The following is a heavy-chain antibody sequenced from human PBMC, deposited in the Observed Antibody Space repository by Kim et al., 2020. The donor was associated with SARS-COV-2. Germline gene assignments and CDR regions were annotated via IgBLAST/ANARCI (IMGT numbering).Heavy chain of an antibody. D-gene: IGHD3-10*01. CDR3: AKVIGALGITMVRGVIRY. Sequence: GGSLRLSCAASGFTFSSYAMSWVRQAPGKGLEWVSAISGSGGSTYYADSVKGRFTISRDNSKNTLYLQMNSLRAEDTAVYYCAKVIGALGITMVRGVIRYWGQGTLVTVSS. J-gene: IGHJ4*02. CDR2: ISGSGGST. CDR1: GFTFSSYA. V-gene: IGHV3-23*01.